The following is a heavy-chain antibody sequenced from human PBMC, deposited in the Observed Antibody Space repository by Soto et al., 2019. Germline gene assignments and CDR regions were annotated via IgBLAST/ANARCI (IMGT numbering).Heavy chain of an antibody. J-gene: IGHJ4*02. CDR2: IYYSGST. V-gene: IGHV4-59*01. CDR1: GGSISNYY. D-gene: IGHD3-22*01. Sequence: SSETLSLTCTVSGGSISNYYWSWIRQPPGKGLEWIGCIYYSGSTNYNPSLKSRVTISVDTSKNQFSLDLSSVTAADTAVYYCAREGSGFYFRSFDYWGQGTLVTVSS. CDR3: AREGSGFYFRSFDY.